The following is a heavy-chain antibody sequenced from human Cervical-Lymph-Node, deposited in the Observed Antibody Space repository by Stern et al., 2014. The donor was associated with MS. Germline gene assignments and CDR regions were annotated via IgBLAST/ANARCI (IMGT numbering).Heavy chain of an antibody. Sequence: EMQLVEPGGGLVQPGGSLRLSCAASGFTFRSYWMSWVRQAPGKGLEWGANIKQDGSEKYYVDSVKGRFTISRDNAKNSLYLQMNSLRAEDTAVYYCARGVATYLWGQGTLVTVSS. CDR2: IKQDGSEK. V-gene: IGHV3-7*01. CDR1: GFTFRSYW. D-gene: IGHD5-12*01. CDR3: ARGVATYL. J-gene: IGHJ4*02.